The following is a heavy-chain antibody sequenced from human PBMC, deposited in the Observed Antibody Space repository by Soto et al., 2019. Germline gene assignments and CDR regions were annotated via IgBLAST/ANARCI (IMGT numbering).Heavy chain of an antibody. V-gene: IGHV4-30-2*01. CDR1: GGSISSGGYS. Sequence: QLQLQESGSGLVKPSQTLSLTCAVSGGSISSGGYSWSWLRQPPGKGLEWIGYIYHSGSTSYTPSLQSRFTISVDRSNNQFSLKLSSVTAADTAVYSCARVPDYWGQGTLVTVSS. D-gene: IGHD2-2*01. CDR3: ARVPDY. J-gene: IGHJ4*02. CDR2: IYHSGST.